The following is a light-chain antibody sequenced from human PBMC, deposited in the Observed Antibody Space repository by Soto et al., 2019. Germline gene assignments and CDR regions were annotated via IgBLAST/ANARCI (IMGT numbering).Light chain of an antibody. Sequence: DIQLTQSPSTLSASVGDRATITCRASQSISSWLAGYQQKPGKAPKLLVYKASSLESGVPSRFSGSGSGTEFTLTIITLQPDDFATYYCQQYEGYPLTFGGGTKVEI. CDR2: KAS. J-gene: IGKJ4*01. CDR1: QSISSW. CDR3: QQYEGYPLT. V-gene: IGKV1-5*03.